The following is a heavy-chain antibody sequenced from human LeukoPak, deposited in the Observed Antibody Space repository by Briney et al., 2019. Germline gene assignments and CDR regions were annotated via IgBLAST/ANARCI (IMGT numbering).Heavy chain of an antibody. V-gene: IGHV3-21*01. J-gene: IGHJ4*02. Sequence: GGSLRLSCAASGFTFSTYSMNWVRQAPGKGLEWVSSISGSSSYIYYADSVKGRFTISRDNAKNSLFLQMNSLRAEDTAVYYCARDGSRHCSGGSRSHFAYWGQGTLVTVSS. CDR2: ISGSSSYI. CDR1: GFTFSTYS. CDR3: ARDGSRHCSGGSRSHFAY. D-gene: IGHD2-15*01.